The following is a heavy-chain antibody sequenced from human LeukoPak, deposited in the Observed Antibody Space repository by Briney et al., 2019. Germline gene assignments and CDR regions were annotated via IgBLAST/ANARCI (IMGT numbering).Heavy chain of an antibody. CDR3: ARTVTMVRGVILKYFDY. D-gene: IGHD3-10*01. J-gene: IGHJ4*02. V-gene: IGHV4-4*07. CDR2: IYTSGST. CDR1: GGSISSYY. Sequence: PSETLSLTCTVSGGSISSYYWSWIRQPAGKGLEWIGRIYTSGSTNYNPSLKGRVTMSVDTSKNQFSLKLSSVTAADTAVYYCARTVTMVRGVILKYFDYWGQGTLVTVSS.